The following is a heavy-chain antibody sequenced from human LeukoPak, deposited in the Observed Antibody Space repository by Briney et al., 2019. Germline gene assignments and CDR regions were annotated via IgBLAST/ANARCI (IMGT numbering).Heavy chain of an antibody. Sequence: GGSLRLSCAASGFTFSSYAMSWVRQAPGKGLEWVSVIYSGGSTYYADSVKGRFTISRDNSENTLYLQMNSLRAEDTAVYYCARVHYDILTGYLYGMDVWGQGTTVTVSS. CDR3: ARVHYDILTGYLYGMDV. CDR1: GFTFSSYA. V-gene: IGHV3-66*01. CDR2: IYSGGST. J-gene: IGHJ6*02. D-gene: IGHD3-9*01.